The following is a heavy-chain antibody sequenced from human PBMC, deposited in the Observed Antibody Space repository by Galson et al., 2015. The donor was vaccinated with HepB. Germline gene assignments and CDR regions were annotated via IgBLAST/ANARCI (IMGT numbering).Heavy chain of an antibody. CDR2: IIPLLGIT. Sequence: SVKVSCKASGGTFRSYAISWVRQAPGQGLEWMGGIIPLLGITNYAQKFQGRVTITADKSTSTAYMELSSLKSEDTAVYYCARTNYGGNSGGYYYYYMDVWAKGTTVTVSS. V-gene: IGHV1-69*10. CDR1: GGTFRSYA. CDR3: ARTNYGGNSGGYYYYYMDV. D-gene: IGHD4-23*01. J-gene: IGHJ6*03.